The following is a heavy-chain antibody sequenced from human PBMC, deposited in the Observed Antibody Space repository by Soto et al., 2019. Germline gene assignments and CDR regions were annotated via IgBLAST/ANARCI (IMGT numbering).Heavy chain of an antibody. D-gene: IGHD2-2*01. CDR3: ASAYCSSTSCDAPEYFDL. J-gene: IGHJ2*01. V-gene: IGHV4-59*01. CDR1: GGSISSYY. Sequence: QVQLQESGPGLVKPSETLSLTCTVSGGSISSYYWSWIRQPPGKGLEWIGYGYHSGSTNYNPSPKSIVTISVDTSKDEFSLKPRSAPAADTVVSYSASAYCSSTSCDAPEYFDLWGRGTLVTVSS. CDR2: GYHSGST.